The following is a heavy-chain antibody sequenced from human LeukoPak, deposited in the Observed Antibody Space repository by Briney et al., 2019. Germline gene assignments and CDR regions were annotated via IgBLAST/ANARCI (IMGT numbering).Heavy chain of an antibody. J-gene: IGHJ4*02. CDR2: IYHSGST. CDR3: AVGGYSSGWQVDY. D-gene: IGHD6-19*01. Sequence: PSETLSLTCAVSGGSIGSGGYSWSWIRQPPGKGLEWIGYIYHSGSTYYNPSLKSRVTISVDRSKNQFSLKLSSVTAADTAVYYCAVGGYSSGWQVDYWGQGTLVTVSS. V-gene: IGHV4-30-2*01. CDR1: GGSIGSGGYS.